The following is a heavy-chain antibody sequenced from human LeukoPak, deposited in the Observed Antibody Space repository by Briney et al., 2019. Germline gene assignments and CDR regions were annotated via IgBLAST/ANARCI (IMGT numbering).Heavy chain of an antibody. CDR3: ARSSIIAAAGPYYFDY. V-gene: IGHV1-69*06. J-gene: IGHJ4*02. CDR1: GGTFSSYA. CDR2: IIPIFGTA. Sequence: SVKVSCKASGGTFSSYAISWVRQAPGQGLEWMGGIIPIFGTANYAQKFQGRVTITAVKSTTTAYMELSSLRSEDTAVYYCARSSIIAAAGPYYFDYWGQGTLVTVSS. D-gene: IGHD6-13*01.